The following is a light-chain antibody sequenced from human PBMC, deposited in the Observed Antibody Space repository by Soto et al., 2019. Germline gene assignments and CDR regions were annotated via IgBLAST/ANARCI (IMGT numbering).Light chain of an antibody. Sequence: DIQMTQSPSSLSASVGDRVTITCRASQSISTYLNWYQQKPGKAPEFLIYSASSLQSGVPSRFSGSGSGTDFTLTINSLQPEDFATYYCQQSYSPRWTFGQGTKVEIK. CDR3: QQSYSPRWT. CDR2: SAS. J-gene: IGKJ1*01. CDR1: QSISTY. V-gene: IGKV1-39*01.